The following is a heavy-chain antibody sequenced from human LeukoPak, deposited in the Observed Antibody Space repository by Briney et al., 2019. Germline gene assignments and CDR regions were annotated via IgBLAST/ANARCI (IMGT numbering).Heavy chain of an antibody. Sequence: ASETLSLTCTVSGGSISSGGYYWSWIRQPPGKGLEWIGYIYHSGSTYYNPSLKSRVTISIDRSKNQFSLKLSSVTAADTAVYYCARDAAYTIFGVAGYFDYWGQGTLVTVSS. J-gene: IGHJ4*02. CDR1: GGSISSGGYY. CDR2: IYHSGST. D-gene: IGHD3-3*01. V-gene: IGHV4-30-2*01. CDR3: ARDAAYTIFGVAGYFDY.